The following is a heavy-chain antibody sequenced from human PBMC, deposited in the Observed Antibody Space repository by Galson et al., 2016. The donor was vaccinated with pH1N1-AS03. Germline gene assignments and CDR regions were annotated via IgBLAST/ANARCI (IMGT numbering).Heavy chain of an antibody. CDR1: GFSFSTYA. J-gene: IGHJ6*03. D-gene: IGHD3-3*01. V-gene: IGHV3-23*01. CDR2: ISGSGGTT. CDR3: AKADDFWSGYSPNYYYCMED. Sequence: SLRLSCAASGFSFSTYAMTWVRQAPGKGLQWVSGISGSGGTTYYAESVKGRSPISRDNSKKTLYMLMNSLRAEDTAVYYCAKADDFWSGYSPNYYYCMEDWGKGTTVTVSS.